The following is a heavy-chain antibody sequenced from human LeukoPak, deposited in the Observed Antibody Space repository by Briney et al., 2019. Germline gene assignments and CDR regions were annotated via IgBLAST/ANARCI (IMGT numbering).Heavy chain of an antibody. CDR2: IIPIFGTA. D-gene: IGHD2-8*01. CDR1: GGTFISYA. CDR3: ARGLIPLYYFDY. V-gene: IGHV1-69*05. Sequence: SXKVSCKASGGTFISYAISWVRQAPGQGLEWMGGIIPIFGTANYAQKFQGRVTITTDESTSTAYMELSSLRSEDTAVYYCARGLIPLYYFDYWGQGTLVTVSS. J-gene: IGHJ4*02.